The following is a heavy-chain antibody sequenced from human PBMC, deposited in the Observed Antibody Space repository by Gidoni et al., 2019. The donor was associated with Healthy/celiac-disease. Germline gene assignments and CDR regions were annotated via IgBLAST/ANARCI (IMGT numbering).Heavy chain of an antibody. V-gene: IGHV3-33*01. CDR3: ARPIFEGYCSGGSCYDYYYGMDV. J-gene: IGHJ6*02. CDR2: IWYDGSNK. D-gene: IGHD2-15*01. CDR1: GLTFSSYG. Sequence: QVQLVESGGGVVQPGRSLRLSCAASGLTFSSYGMHSVRQAPGKGLEWVAVIWYDGSNKYYADSVKGRFTISRDNSKNTLYLQMNSLRAEDTAVYYCARPIFEGYCSGGSCYDYYYGMDVWGQGTTVTVSS.